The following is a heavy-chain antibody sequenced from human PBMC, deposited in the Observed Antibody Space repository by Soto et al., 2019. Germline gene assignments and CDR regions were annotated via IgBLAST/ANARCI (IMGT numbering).Heavy chain of an antibody. J-gene: IGHJ3*02. CDR1: GFTFSSYG. CDR2: ISYDGSNK. D-gene: IGHD3-22*01. V-gene: IGHV3-30*18. CDR3: AKDMRLYDSSGYHAIDI. Sequence: QVQLVESGGGVVQPGRSLRLSCAASGFTFSSYGMHWVRQAPGKGLEWVAVISYDGSNKYYADSVKGRFTISRDNSKNTLYLQMNSLRAEDTAVYYCAKDMRLYDSSGYHAIDIWGQGTMVTVSS.